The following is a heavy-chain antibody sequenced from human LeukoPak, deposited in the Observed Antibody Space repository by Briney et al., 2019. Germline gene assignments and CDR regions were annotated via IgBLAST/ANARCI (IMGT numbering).Heavy chain of an antibody. J-gene: IGHJ3*02. CDR3: AAGPDYDFWSGSDAFDI. V-gene: IGHV1-58*01. Sequence: SVKVSCKASGFTFTSSAVQWVRQARGQRLEWIGWIVVGSGNTNYAQKFQERVTITRDMSTSTAYMELSSLRSEDTAVYYCAAGPDYDFWSGSDAFDIWGQGTMVTVSS. D-gene: IGHD3-3*01. CDR2: IVVGSGNT. CDR1: GFTFTSSA.